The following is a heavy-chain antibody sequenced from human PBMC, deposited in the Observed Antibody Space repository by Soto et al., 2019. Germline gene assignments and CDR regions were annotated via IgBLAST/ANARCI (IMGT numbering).Heavy chain of an antibody. CDR1: GFTFSDYY. CDR3: ARPTTVTTWDAFDI. D-gene: IGHD4-17*01. J-gene: IGHJ3*02. V-gene: IGHV3-11*01. CDR2: ISRSGSTI. Sequence: PGGSLRLSCEASGFTFSDYYMSWIRQAPGKGLEWVSYISRSGSTIYYADSVKGRFTISRDNAKNSLYLQMNSLRAEDTAVYYCARPTTVTTWDAFDIWGQGTMVTVSS.